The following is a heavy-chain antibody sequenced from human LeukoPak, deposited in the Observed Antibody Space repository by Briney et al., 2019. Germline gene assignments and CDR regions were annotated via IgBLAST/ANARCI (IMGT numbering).Heavy chain of an antibody. CDR3: ARVADTAMVIGDY. J-gene: IGHJ4*02. V-gene: IGHV3-11*01. D-gene: IGHD5-18*01. CDR2: ISSSASTI. Sequence: GGSLRLSCAASGFTFSDYYMSWIRQAPGKGLEWVSYISSSASTIYYADSVMGRFTISRDNAKNSLYLQMNSLRAEDTAVYYCARVADTAMVIGDYWGQGTLVTVSS. CDR1: GFTFSDYY.